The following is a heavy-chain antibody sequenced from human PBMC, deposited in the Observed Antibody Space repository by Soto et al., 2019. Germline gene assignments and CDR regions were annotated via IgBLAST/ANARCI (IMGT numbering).Heavy chain of an antibody. V-gene: IGHV1-3*01. CDR1: GYTFTSYA. Sequence: QVQLVQSGAEAKKPGASVKVSCKASGYTFTSYAMHWVRQAPGQRLEWMGWINAGNGNTKYSQKFQGRVTITRDTSASTAYMELSSLRSEDTAVYYCARGGTIFGVVTFDYWGQGTLVTVSS. J-gene: IGHJ4*02. D-gene: IGHD3-3*01. CDR2: INAGNGNT. CDR3: ARGGTIFGVVTFDY.